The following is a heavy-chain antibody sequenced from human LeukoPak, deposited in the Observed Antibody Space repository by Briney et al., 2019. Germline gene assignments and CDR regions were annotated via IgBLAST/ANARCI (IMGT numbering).Heavy chain of an antibody. V-gene: IGHV4-30-4*07. D-gene: IGHD6-19*01. Sequence: SETLSLTCAVSGDSISSGGYSWSWIRQTPGKGLEWIAYIHDSGSTNYNPSLKSRVTISVDTSKNQFSLKLSSVTAADTAVYYCARRSSGWYGPNDYWGQGTLVTVSS. CDR2: IHDSGST. CDR1: GDSISSGGYS. J-gene: IGHJ4*02. CDR3: ARRSSGWYGPNDY.